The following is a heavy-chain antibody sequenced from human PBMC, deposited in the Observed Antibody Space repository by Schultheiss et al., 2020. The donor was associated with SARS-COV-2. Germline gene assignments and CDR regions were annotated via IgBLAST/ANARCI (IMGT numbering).Heavy chain of an antibody. V-gene: IGHV1-46*01. CDR1: GGTFSSYA. D-gene: IGHD1-26*01. Sequence: ASVKVSCKASGGTFSSYAISWVRQAPGQGLEWMGIINPSGGSTSYAQKFQGRVTITRDTSASTAYMELSSLRSEDTAVYYCARVPYSGSYYPFDYWGQGTLVTVSS. J-gene: IGHJ4*02. CDR2: INPSGGST. CDR3: ARVPYSGSYYPFDY.